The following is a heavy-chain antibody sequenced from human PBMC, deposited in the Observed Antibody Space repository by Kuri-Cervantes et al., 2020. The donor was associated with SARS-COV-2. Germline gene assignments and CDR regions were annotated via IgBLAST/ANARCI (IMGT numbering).Heavy chain of an antibody. CDR1: GYTFTNYY. CDR3: ARERIYDFWSGYYTGVRAKCFDY. J-gene: IGHJ4*02. V-gene: IGHV1-46*01. D-gene: IGHD3-3*01. Sequence: ASVKVSCKASGYTFTNYYMHWVRQAPGQGLEWMGVINPSGGSTSYAQKFQGRFTMTRDTSTSTVYMELSSLRSEDTAVYYCARERIYDFWSGYYTGVRAKCFDYWGQGTLVTVSS. CDR2: INPSGGST.